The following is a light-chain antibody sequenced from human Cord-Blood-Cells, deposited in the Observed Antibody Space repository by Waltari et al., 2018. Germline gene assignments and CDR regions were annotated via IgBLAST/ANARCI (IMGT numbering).Light chain of an antibody. V-gene: IGKV1-5*01. CDR1: QSISSW. J-gene: IGKJ1*01. Sequence: DIPMTQSPSTLSASVGDRVIITCRASQSISSWLAWYQQKPGKAPNLLIYDASSLESGVPSMFSGSGSGTEVTLTISSLQPDAFATCYCQQYNSYSLTFGQGTKVEIK. CDR3: QQYNSYSLT. CDR2: DAS.